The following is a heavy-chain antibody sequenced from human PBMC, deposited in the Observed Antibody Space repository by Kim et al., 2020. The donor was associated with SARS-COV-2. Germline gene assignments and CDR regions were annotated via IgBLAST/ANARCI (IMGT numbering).Heavy chain of an antibody. D-gene: IGHD6-19*01. CDR3: ARAPHQQWLVTPGGYGMDV. J-gene: IGHJ6*02. Sequence: GRFTISRDNAKNSLYLQMNSLRAEVTAVYYCARAPHQQWLVTPGGYGMDVWGQGTTVTVSS. V-gene: IGHV3-11*05.